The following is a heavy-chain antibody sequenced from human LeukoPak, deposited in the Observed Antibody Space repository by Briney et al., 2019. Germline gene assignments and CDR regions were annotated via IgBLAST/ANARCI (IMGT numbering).Heavy chain of an antibody. CDR3: AKDAMAVAGNVNWFDP. V-gene: IGHV3-23*01. Sequence: PGGSLRLSCAASGFTFDTYAMNWVRQAPGKGLEWVSVISGSGGSTYYADSVKGRFTISRDNSRNTLYLQMNSLRAEDTALHYCAKDAMAVAGNVNWFDPWGQGTLVTVSS. J-gene: IGHJ5*02. D-gene: IGHD6-19*01. CDR2: ISGSGGST. CDR1: GFTFDTYA.